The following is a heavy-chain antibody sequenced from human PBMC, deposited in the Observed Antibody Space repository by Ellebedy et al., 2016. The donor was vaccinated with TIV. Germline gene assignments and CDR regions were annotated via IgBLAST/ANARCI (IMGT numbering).Heavy chain of an antibody. CDR3: AGRAYNWNDGSLFDY. CDR1: GFIFGYYT. Sequence: GGSLRLSCAASGFIFGYYTMHWVRQAPGKGLEWVATIKQGGSEKYYVDSVKGRFTISRDNAKNSLYLQMNSLRAEDTAVYYCAGRAYNWNDGSLFDYWGQGTLVTVSS. D-gene: IGHD1-1*01. J-gene: IGHJ4*02. V-gene: IGHV3-7*03. CDR2: IKQGGSEK.